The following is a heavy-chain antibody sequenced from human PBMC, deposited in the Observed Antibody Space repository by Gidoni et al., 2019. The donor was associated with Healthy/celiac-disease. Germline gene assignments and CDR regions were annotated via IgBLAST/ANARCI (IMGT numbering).Heavy chain of an antibody. CDR2: IFSNDEK. V-gene: IGHV2-26*01. CDR1: AFSLINALMV. J-gene: IGHJ3*02. CDR3: ARIIRGGIFGVVIINRLGALDI. D-gene: IGHD3-3*01. Sequence: QVTLTESGPVLVQPTETLTLTCTVSAFSLINALMVVSWIRQPPGNALEWLAHIFSNDEKSYSTSLKSRLNISKDTFKSQVVLNMKNMDPVDTATYYCARIIRGGIFGVVIINRLGALDIWGQGTMVTVSS.